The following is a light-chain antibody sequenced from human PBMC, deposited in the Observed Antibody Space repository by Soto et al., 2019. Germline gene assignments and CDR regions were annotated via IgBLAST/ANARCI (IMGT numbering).Light chain of an antibody. J-gene: IGLJ2*01. CDR3: QTWGTGIHVV. CDR1: SGHSSYA. V-gene: IGLV4-69*01. CDR2: LDSDGSH. Sequence: QLVLTQSPSASASLGASVKLSCTLSSGHSSYAIAWHQQQPEKGPRYLMKLDSDGSHTKGDAIPDRFSGSSSGAERYLTISSLKSEDEADYYCQTWGTGIHVVFGGGTKVTVL.